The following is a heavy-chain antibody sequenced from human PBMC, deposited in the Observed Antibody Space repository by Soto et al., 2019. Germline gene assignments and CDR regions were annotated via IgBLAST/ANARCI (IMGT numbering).Heavy chain of an antibody. CDR1: GGSISSYC. CDR3: AREGPNDYGNPTCSDP. V-gene: IGHV4-4*07. CDR2: IYTSGRT. Sequence: SETLSLACTVSGGSISSYCWSWIRQPSGKGLEWIGRIYTSGRTNYNPSLKSRVTISVDTSKTQFSLHLTAVTAADTAVYYYAREGPNDYGNPTCSDPWGQGTLVTVSS. J-gene: IGHJ5*02. D-gene: IGHD4-17*01.